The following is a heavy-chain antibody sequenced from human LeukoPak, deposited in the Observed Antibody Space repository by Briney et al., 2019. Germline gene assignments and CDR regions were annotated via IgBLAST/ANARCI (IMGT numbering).Heavy chain of an antibody. CDR1: GFSFSSYA. CDR3: ARVALNTWYDAFDI. CDR2: ISSNGVST. V-gene: IGHV3-64*01. J-gene: IGHJ3*02. Sequence: PGGSLILSCAASGFSFSSYAMQWVRQAPRKGLEYVSAISSNGVSTYYANSVKGRFTISRDNSKNTLHLQMGSLRAEDMAVYYCARVALNTWYDAFDIWGQGTMVTVSS. D-gene: IGHD6-13*01.